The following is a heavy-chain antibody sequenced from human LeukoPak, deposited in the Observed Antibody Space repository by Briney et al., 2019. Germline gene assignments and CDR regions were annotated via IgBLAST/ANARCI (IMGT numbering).Heavy chain of an antibody. CDR2: INSDGSST. CDR1: GFTFSSYW. CDR3: AKDGRTYFYGSGSFFLPKRPLGYFDY. J-gene: IGHJ4*02. V-gene: IGHV3-74*01. Sequence: GGSLRLSCAASGFTFSSYWMHWVRQAPGKGLVWVSRINSDGSSTSYADSVKGRFTISRDNSKNTLYLQMNSLTAEDTAVYYCAKDGRTYFYGSGSFFLPKRPLGYFDYWGQGTLVTVSS. D-gene: IGHD3-10*01.